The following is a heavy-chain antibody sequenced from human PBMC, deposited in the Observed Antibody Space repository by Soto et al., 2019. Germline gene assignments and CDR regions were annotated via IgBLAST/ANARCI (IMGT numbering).Heavy chain of an antibody. V-gene: IGHV3-23*01. D-gene: IGHD2-15*01. CDR1: GFTFSSYA. CDR2: ISGSGGST. CDR3: AKDLGYCSGGSCYTSFDY. Sequence: GSLRLSCAASGFTFSSYAMSWVRQAPGKGLEWVSAISGSGGSTYYADSVKGRFTISRDNSKNTLYLQMNSLRAEDTAVYYCAKDLGYCSGGSCYTSFDYWGQGTLVTVSS. J-gene: IGHJ4*02.